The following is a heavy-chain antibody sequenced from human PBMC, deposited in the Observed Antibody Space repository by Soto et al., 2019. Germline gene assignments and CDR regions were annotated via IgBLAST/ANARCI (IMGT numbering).Heavy chain of an antibody. CDR2: IGSSGAGT. CDR3: ELRTTGSSFDY. D-gene: IGHD3-10*01. CDR1: GFTFSTYA. J-gene: IGHJ4*02. Sequence: GGSLRLSCAGSGFTFSTYAMSWVRQAPGKGLEWVSGIGSSGAGTYYADFVKGRFIISRDNSKNTLHLQMNTLRAEDTAVYYCELRTTGSSFDYWGQGTLVTVSS. V-gene: IGHV3-23*01.